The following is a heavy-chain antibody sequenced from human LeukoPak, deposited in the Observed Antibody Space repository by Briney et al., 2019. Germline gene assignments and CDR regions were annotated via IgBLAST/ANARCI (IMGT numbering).Heavy chain of an antibody. Sequence: SETVSLTCTVSGGSISSYYWSWIRQPPGKGLEWIGYIYYSGSTYYNPSLRSRVTISVDTSKNQFSLKLSSVTAADTAVYYCARSSEGRYYYDSSGFSYYYYYMDVWGKGTTVTISS. D-gene: IGHD3-22*01. J-gene: IGHJ6*03. CDR3: ARSSEGRYYYDSSGFSYYYYYMDV. CDR2: IYYSGST. CDR1: GGSISSYY. V-gene: IGHV4-59*01.